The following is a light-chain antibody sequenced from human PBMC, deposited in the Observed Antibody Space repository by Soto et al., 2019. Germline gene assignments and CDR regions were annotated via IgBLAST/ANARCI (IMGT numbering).Light chain of an antibody. V-gene: IGKV3-15*01. CDR3: QQYDARPPTLS. Sequence: EIVMTQSPATLSVSPGERATLSCRASQSVSTNLAWYQQKPGQAPRLLIYAASVRATGIPARFSGSGSGTGLDFTISSLQSEDVAVYYCQQYDARPPTLSFGGGTKVEIK. CDR1: QSVSTN. CDR2: AAS. J-gene: IGKJ4*01.